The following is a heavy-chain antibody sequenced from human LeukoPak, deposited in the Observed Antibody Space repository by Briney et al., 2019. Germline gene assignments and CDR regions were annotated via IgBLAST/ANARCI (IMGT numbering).Heavy chain of an antibody. J-gene: IGHJ4*02. CDR1: GFTFSSYV. V-gene: IGHV3-74*01. Sequence: GGSLRLSCAASGFTFSSYVMHWVRRTPGKGLVWVSRISHDGIISYADSVKGRFTISRDNAKNTLILQMNSLRVEDTAVYYCARDWVYKIDYWGRGTLVTVSS. CDR3: ARDWVYKIDY. CDR2: ISHDGII. D-gene: IGHD5-24*01.